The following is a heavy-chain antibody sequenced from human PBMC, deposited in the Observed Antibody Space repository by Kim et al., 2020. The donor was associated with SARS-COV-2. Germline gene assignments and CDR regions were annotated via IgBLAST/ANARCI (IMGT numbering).Heavy chain of an antibody. CDR2: IYYSGST. J-gene: IGHJ4*02. V-gene: IGHV4-39*01. Sequence: SETLSLTCTVSGGSISSSSYYWGWIRQPPGKGLEWIGSIYYSGSTYYNPSLKSRVTISVDTSKNQFSLKLSSVTAADTSVYFCANLLDSSSYYISGFLDYWGQGTLVTVPS. CDR1: GGSISSSSYY. CDR3: ANLLDSSSYYISGFLDY. D-gene: IGHD3-22*01.